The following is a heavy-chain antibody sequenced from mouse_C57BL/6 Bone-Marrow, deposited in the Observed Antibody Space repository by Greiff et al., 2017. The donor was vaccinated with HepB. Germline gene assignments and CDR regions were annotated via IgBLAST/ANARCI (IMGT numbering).Heavy chain of an antibody. CDR1: GYSITSGYY. D-gene: IGHD2-1*01. CDR3: ASLIYYGNYVGYFDV. J-gene: IGHJ1*03. Sequence: EVKLVESGPGLVKPSQSLSLTCSVPGYSITSGYYWNWIRQFPGNKLEWMGYISYDGSNNYNPSLKNRISITRDTSKNQFFLKLNSVTTEDTATYYCASLIYYGNYVGYFDVWGTGTTVTVSS. CDR2: ISYDGSN. V-gene: IGHV3-6*01.